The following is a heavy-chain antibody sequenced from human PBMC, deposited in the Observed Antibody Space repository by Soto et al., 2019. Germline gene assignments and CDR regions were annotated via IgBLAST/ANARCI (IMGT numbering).Heavy chain of an antibody. V-gene: IGHV4-59*01. J-gene: IGHJ4*02. CDR1: GGSISSYY. CDR2: IYYSGST. Sequence: PSETLSLTCTVSGGSISSYYWSWIRQPPGKGLEWIGYIYYSGSTNYNPSLKSRVTISVDTSKNQFSLKLSSVTAADTAVYYCARGAGYCSGGSCYGPGLFDYWGQGTLVTVSS. D-gene: IGHD2-15*01. CDR3: ARGAGYCSGGSCYGPGLFDY.